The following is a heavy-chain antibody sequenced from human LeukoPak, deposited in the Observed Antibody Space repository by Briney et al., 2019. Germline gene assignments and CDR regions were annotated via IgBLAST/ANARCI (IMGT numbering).Heavy chain of an antibody. CDR3: ARVQRTEEGGYSYYYIDV. CDR2: IYYSGST. Sequence: SETLSLTCTVSGGSISSYYWSWIRQPPGKGLEWIGYIYYSGSTNYNPSLKSRVTISVDTSKNQFSLKLSSVTAADRAVYYCARVQRTEEGGYSYYYIDVWGKGTTVTVSS. V-gene: IGHV4-59*01. CDR1: GGSISSYY. D-gene: IGHD1-26*01. J-gene: IGHJ6*03.